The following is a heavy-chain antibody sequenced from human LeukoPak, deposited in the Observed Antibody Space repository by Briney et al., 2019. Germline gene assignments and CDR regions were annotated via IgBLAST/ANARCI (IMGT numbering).Heavy chain of an antibody. CDR1: GGSISNSNYY. CDR3: ARRGSGRINWFDP. Sequence: SSETLSLTCTVSGGSISNSNYYWGWIRQPPGKGLEWIGYIYYSGSTYYNPSLKSRVTISVDTSKNQFSLKLSSVTAADTAVYYCARRGSGRINWFDPWGQGTLVTVSS. CDR2: IYYSGST. J-gene: IGHJ5*02. V-gene: IGHV4-31*03. D-gene: IGHD2-21*01.